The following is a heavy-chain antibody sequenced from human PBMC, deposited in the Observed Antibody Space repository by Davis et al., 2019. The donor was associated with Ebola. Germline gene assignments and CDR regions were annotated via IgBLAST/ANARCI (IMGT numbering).Heavy chain of an antibody. J-gene: IGHJ6*03. CDR3: ARHGPFGYDFWSGLYATYYYYYYMDV. CDR1: GYSFTSYW. CDR2: IYPGDSDT. D-gene: IGHD3-3*01. Sequence: GESLKISCKGSGYSFTSYWIGWVRQMPGKGLEWMGIIYPGDSDTRYSPSFQVQVTISADKSISTAYLQWSSLKASDTAMHYCARHGPFGYDFWSGLYATYYYYYYMDVWGKGTTVTISS. V-gene: IGHV5-51*01.